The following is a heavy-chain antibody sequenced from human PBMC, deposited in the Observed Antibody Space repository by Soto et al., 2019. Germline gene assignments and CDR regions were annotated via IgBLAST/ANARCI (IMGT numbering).Heavy chain of an antibody. J-gene: IGHJ5*02. V-gene: IGHV4-4*07. Sequence: SLENLSLPCTVSGGSLSSYYWGWIRQPARKGLEWFGRIYTSGSTNYNPSLKSRVTMSVDTSKNQFSLKLRSVTAADTAVYYCARQQLVNNWFDPWGQGTLVTVSS. CDR2: IYTSGST. CDR1: GGSLSSYY. CDR3: ARQQLVNNWFDP. D-gene: IGHD6-13*01.